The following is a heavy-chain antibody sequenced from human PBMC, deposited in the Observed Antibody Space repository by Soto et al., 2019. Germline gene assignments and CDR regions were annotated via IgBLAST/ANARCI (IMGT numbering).Heavy chain of an antibody. V-gene: IGHV4-39*01. CDR1: GGSISSSSYY. CDR3: ARHPKLELGPVPSAS. J-gene: IGHJ3*02. Sequence: QLQLQESGPGLVKPSETLSLTCTVSGGSISSSSYYWGWIRQPPGKGLEWIGSIYYSGSTYYNPSLKRRVTVTVHTPSDQFALKLSSVTAADTAVYYCARHPKLELGPVPSASWGQGTMVTVSS. CDR2: IYYSGST. D-gene: IGHD1-7*01.